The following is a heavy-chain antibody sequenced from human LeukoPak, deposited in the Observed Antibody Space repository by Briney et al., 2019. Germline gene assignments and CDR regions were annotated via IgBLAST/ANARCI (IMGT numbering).Heavy chain of an antibody. CDR3: ARVVNDFWSGYGGGFDY. Sequence: GGSLRLSCAASGFTFSRYWMDWVRQAPGKGLVWVSRMNSDGSSTSYADSVKGRFTISRDNAKNTLYLHMNSLRAEDTAVYYCARVVNDFWSGYGGGFDYWGQGTLVTVSS. V-gene: IGHV3-74*01. CDR1: GFTFSRYW. D-gene: IGHD3-3*01. J-gene: IGHJ4*02. CDR2: MNSDGSST.